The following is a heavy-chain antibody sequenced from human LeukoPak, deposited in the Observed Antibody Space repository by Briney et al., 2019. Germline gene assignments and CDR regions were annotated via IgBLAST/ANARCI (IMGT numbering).Heavy chain of an antibody. V-gene: IGHV4-59*08. D-gene: IGHD3-22*01. J-gene: IGHJ6*02. CDR3: ARPYYDSSGYDV. Sequence: PSETLSLTCTVSGGSISSYYWSWIRQPPGKGLEWIGYIYYSGSTNYNPSLKSRVTISVDTSKSQFSPKLSSVTAADTAVYYCARPYYDSSGYDVWGQGTTVTVSS. CDR1: GGSISSYY. CDR2: IYYSGST.